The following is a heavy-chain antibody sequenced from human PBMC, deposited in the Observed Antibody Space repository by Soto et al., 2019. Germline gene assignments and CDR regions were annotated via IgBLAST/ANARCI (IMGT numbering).Heavy chain of an antibody. V-gene: IGHV3-33*01. D-gene: IGHD3-9*01. CDR3: ARELDAILTGPGYYFDY. CDR1: GFTFSSYG. J-gene: IGHJ4*02. CDR2: IWYDGSNK. Sequence: GGSLRLSCAASGFTFSSYGMHWVRQAPGKGLEWVAVIWYDGSNKYYADSVKGRFTISRDNSKNTLYLQMNSLRAEDTAVYYCARELDAILTGPGYYFDYWGQGTLVTVSS.